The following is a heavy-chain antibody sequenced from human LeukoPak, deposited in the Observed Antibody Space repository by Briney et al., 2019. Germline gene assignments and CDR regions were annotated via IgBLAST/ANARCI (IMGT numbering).Heavy chain of an antibody. V-gene: IGHV4-31*03. CDR2: IYYSGST. CDR3: ARLTYYYDSSGYYANWFDP. CDR1: GGSISSGGYY. J-gene: IGHJ5*02. Sequence: SQTLSLTCTVSGGSISSGGYYWGWIRQHPGKGLEWIGYIYYSGSTYYNPSLKSRVTISVDTSKNQFSLKLSSVTAADTAVYYCARLTYYYDSSGYYANWFDPWGQGTLVTVSS. D-gene: IGHD3-22*01.